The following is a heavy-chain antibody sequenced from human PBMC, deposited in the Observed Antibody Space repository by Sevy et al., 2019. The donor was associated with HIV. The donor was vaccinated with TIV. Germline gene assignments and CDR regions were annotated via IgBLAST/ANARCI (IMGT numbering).Heavy chain of an antibody. Sequence: ASVKVSCKASGFTFNTYRFTWVRQAPGQRPEWMGWISGYNGNTKYSQKFQDRITMTTDTSTTTVYMNLRSLRSDDTAVYYCARFFSNKWYFDYWGQGTLVTVSS. CDR3: ARFFSNKWYFDY. V-gene: IGHV1-18*01. J-gene: IGHJ4*02. D-gene: IGHD4-4*01. CDR1: GFTFNTYR. CDR2: ISGYNGNT.